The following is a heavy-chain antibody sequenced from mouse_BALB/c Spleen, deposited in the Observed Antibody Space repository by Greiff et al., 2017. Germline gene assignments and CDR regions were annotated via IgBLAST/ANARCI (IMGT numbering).Heavy chain of an antibody. J-gene: IGHJ2*01. D-gene: IGHD2-2*01. CDR2: IYPGSGST. Sequence: KQPGSELVRPGASVKLSCKASGYTFTSYWMHWVKQRPGQGLEWIGNIYPGSGSTNYDEKFKSKATLTVDTPSSTAYMQLSSLTSEDSAVYYCTRSYYGYDGAHYWGQGTTLTVSS. CDR1: GYTFTSYW. V-gene: IGHV1S22*01. CDR3: TRSYYGYDGAHY.